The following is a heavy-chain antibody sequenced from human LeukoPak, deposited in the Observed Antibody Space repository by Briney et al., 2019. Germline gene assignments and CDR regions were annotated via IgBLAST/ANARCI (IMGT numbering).Heavy chain of an antibody. J-gene: IGHJ4*02. D-gene: IGHD6-13*01. V-gene: IGHV1-18*01. CDR2: ISAYNGNT. Sequence: ASVKVSCKASGYTFTSFGINWMRQAPGQGPEWMGWISAYNGNTNSAQKLQGRVTMTTDTSTSTAYMELRSLRSDDTAVYYCARDLAGAAAGTIPLFDYWGQGTLVTVSS. CDR1: GYTFTSFG. CDR3: ARDLAGAAAGTIPLFDY.